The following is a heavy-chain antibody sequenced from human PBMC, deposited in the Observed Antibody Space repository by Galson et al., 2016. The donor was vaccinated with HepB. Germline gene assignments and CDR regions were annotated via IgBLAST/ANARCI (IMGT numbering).Heavy chain of an antibody. J-gene: IGHJ4*02. CDR2: ISGSGGNT. D-gene: IGHD2-15*01. V-gene: IGHV3-23*01. Sequence: SLRLSCAASGFTFSTYAMCWVRQAPGKGLEWASGISGSGGNTYYADSVKGRFTISRDNSKKTLYLQMNGLRAEDTAVYFCAKARSVHLLLFDSWGQGNLVTVSS. CDR3: AKARSVHLLLFDS. CDR1: GFTFSTYA.